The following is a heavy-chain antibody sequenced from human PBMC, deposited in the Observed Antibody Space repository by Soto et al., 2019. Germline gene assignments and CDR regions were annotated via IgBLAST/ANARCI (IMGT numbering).Heavy chain of an antibody. D-gene: IGHD3-10*01. J-gene: IGHJ4*02. CDR3: AKVRADYYYGSGPFDY. V-gene: IGHV3-30*18. CDR1: GFTFSSYG. CDR2: ISSDGSNK. Sequence: QVQLVESGAGVVQPGRSLRLSCAASGFTFSSYGMHWVRQAPGKGLEWVALISSDGSNKYYADSVKGRFTISRDNSKNTLYLQMNTLRAEDTAVYYCAKVRADYYYGSGPFDYWGQGTLVTVSS.